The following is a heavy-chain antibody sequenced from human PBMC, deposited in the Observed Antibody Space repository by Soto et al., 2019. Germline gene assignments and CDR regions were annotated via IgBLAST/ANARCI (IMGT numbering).Heavy chain of an antibody. D-gene: IGHD5-12*01. Sequence: GGSLRLSCAASGFTFSSYGMHWVRQAPGKVLEWVAVISYDGSNKYYADSVKGRFTISRDNSKNTLYLQMNSLRAEDTAVYYCAKDQGWDIVGGSYFDYWGQGTLVTVSS. CDR2: ISYDGSNK. V-gene: IGHV3-30*18. J-gene: IGHJ4*02. CDR3: AKDQGWDIVGGSYFDY. CDR1: GFTFSSYG.